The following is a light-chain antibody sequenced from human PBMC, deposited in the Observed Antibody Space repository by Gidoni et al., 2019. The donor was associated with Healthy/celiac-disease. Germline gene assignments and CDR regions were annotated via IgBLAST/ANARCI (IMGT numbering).Light chain of an antibody. CDR2: AAS. J-gene: IGKJ5*01. CDR3: QQSYSTPGIT. Sequence: DIQMTQSPSSLSASVGDRVTITCRASQSISSYLNWYQQKPGKAPQLLIYAASSLQRGVPSRFSGSGSGTDFTLTISSLQPEDFATYYCQQSYSTPGITFGQGTRLEIK. V-gene: IGKV1-39*01. CDR1: QSISSY.